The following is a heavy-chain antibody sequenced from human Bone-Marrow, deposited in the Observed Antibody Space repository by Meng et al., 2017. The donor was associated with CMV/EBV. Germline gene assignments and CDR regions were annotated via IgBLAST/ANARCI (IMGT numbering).Heavy chain of an antibody. CDR1: GYTFVGHY. Sequence: VQLVQSGSEAKKPGASVKVSCKPSGYTFVGHYIHWVRQAPGQGLEWMGRINPKSAGTDYVEKFQGRVTMTRDTSNTIVYMELSRLTADDTAVYYCTRTWIDSFTPDFDYWGQGSLVTVSS. D-gene: IGHD2-2*03. J-gene: IGHJ4*02. CDR2: INPKSAGT. CDR3: TRTWIDSFTPDFDY. V-gene: IGHV1-2*06.